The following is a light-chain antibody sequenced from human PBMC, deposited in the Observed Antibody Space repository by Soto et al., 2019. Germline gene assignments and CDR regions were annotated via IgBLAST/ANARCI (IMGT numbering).Light chain of an antibody. J-gene: IGKJ5*01. CDR2: AAS. V-gene: IGKV1-39*01. Sequence: DLPITQSPPTLSASVGDRVTITCRASQSISSYLNWYQQKPGKAPRLLIYAASSLQSGVPSRFSGSGSGTDFTITISSLQPEDGATYYGQQRYSTPFTFGQGTRLEIK. CDR3: QQRYSTPFT. CDR1: QSISSY.